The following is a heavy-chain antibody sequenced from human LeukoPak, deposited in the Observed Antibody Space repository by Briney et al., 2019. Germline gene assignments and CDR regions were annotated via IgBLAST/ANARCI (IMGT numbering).Heavy chain of an antibody. V-gene: IGHV1-58*02. J-gene: IGHJ5*02. CDR1: GFTFTSSA. CDR3: AADPYCSGGSCWYWFDP. D-gene: IGHD2-15*01. Sequence: ASVKVSCKASGFTFTSSAMQWVRQARGQRLEWIGWIVVGSGNTNYAQKFQERVTITRDMSTSTAYMELCSLRSEDTAVYYCAADPYCSGGSCWYWFDPWGQGTLVTVSS. CDR2: IVVGSGNT.